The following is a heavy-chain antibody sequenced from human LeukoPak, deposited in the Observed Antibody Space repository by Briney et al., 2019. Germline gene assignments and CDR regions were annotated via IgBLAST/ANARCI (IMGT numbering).Heavy chain of an antibody. D-gene: IGHD4-17*01. CDR3: ARARHGDYGLIDY. J-gene: IGHJ4*02. CDR1: GVSISSYY. V-gene: IGHV4-59*01. CDR2: IYYSGST. Sequence: SPSETLSLTCTVSGVSISSYYWSWIRQPPGKGLEWIGYIYYSGSTNYNPSLKSRVTISVDTSKNQFSLKLSSVTAADTAVYYCARARHGDYGLIDYWGQGTLVTVSS.